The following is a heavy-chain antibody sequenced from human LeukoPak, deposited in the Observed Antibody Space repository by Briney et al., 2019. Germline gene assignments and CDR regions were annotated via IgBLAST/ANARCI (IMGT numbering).Heavy chain of an antibody. CDR1: GFTFSSYA. D-gene: IGHD2-15*01. CDR2: ISYDGSNK. Sequence: GGSLRLSCAASGFTFSSYAMHWVRQAPGKGLEWVAVISYDGSNKYYADSVKGRFTISRDNSKNTLYLQMNSLRAEDTAVYYCAKLSLSTVVTGDLDWFDPWGQGTLVTVSS. J-gene: IGHJ5*02. CDR3: AKLSLSTVVTGDLDWFDP. V-gene: IGHV3-30-3*02.